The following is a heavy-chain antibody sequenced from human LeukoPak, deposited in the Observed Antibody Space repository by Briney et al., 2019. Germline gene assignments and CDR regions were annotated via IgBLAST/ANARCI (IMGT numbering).Heavy chain of an antibody. D-gene: IGHD1-26*01. CDR1: GFTFSSYA. CDR2: ISYDGSNK. V-gene: IGHV3-30-3*01. CDR3: AREGRGGSYESQYYFDY. J-gene: IGHJ4*02. Sequence: GRSLRLSCAASGFTFSSYAMHWVRQAPGKGLEWVAVISYDGSNKYYADSVKGRFTISRDSSKNTLYLQMNSLRAEDTAVYYCAREGRGGSYESQYYFDYWGQGTLITVSS.